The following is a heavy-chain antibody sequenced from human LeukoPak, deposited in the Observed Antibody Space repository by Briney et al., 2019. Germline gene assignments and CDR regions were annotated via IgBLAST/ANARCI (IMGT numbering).Heavy chain of an antibody. J-gene: IGHJ3*02. D-gene: IGHD4/OR15-4a*01. CDR2: ISYSGTT. Sequence: ASQTLSLTCTVSGDSVSSGGDYWSWIRQHPGKGLEWIGYISYSGTTYYNPSLKSRITISLDTSKNQFSLELSSVTAADTAVYYCARAAWRGTNSRDAFDIWGLGTVVTVSS. V-gene: IGHV4-31*03. CDR3: ARAAWRGTNSRDAFDI. CDR1: GDSVSSGGDY.